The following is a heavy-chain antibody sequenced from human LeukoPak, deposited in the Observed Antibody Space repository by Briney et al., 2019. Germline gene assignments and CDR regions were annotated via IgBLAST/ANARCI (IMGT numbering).Heavy chain of an antibody. J-gene: IGHJ3*02. CDR1: GVTSSSYV. CDR2: IIPILEIS. CDR3: ARVSEIIVVAGTALDAFDI. D-gene: IGHD6-19*01. Sequence: ASVKVSCKASGVTSSSYVISWLRQAPGQGLEWVGGIIPILEISNYAQKFQGRVTMTADGSTSIAYMELSSLTSEDTAVYYCARVSEIIVVAGTALDAFDIWGQGTMVTVSS. V-gene: IGHV1-69*13.